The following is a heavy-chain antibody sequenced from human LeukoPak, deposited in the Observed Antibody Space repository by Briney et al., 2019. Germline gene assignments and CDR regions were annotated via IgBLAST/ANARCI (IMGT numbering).Heavy chain of an antibody. CDR1: GGSISSSSHY. CDR2: IYYSGST. Sequence: SETLSLTCTVSGGSISSSSHYWGWIRQPPGKGLEWIGSIYYSGSTYYTPSLKSRLTISVDTSKKQFSLKLSSVTAADTAVYYCARHLYADLDHYYYYMDVWGKGTTVTVSS. CDR3: ARHLYADLDHYYYYMDV. V-gene: IGHV4-39*01. J-gene: IGHJ6*03. D-gene: IGHD5/OR15-5a*01.